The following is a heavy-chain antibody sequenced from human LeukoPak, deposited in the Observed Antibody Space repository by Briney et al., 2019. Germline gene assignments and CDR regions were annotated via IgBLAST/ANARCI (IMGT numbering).Heavy chain of an antibody. CDR2: INAGNGNT. CDR1: GYTSTNYA. CDR3: ARVISDCTDFNCFNGYFDY. V-gene: IGHV1-3*01. D-gene: IGHD2-8*01. J-gene: IGHJ4*01. Sequence: ASVKVSCKASGYTSTNYAIHWVRQAPGQSLEWLGWINAGNGNTKYSQKFQARVTFTRDTSANTAYMELSSLRSEDTTIYFCARVISDCTDFNCFNGYFDYWGQGTPVTVSS.